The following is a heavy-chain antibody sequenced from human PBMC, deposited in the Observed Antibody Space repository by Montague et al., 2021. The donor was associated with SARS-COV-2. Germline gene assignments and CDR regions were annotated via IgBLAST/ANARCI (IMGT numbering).Heavy chain of an antibody. D-gene: IGHD3-22*01. CDR3: ARAETYDSTGPLFY. V-gene: IGHV3-53*01. CDR1: GFTVNKNY. J-gene: IGHJ4*02. Sequence: SLRLSCAASGFTVNKNYMSWVRQAPGKGLEWVSAIYSGGTTYYGDSVKGRFTISRDNSKNTLYLQVNSLRAEDTAVYYCARAETYDSTGPLFYWGQGTLVTVSS. CDR2: IYSGGTT.